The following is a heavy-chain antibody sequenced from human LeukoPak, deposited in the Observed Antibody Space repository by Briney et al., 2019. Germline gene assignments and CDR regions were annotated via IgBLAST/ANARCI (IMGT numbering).Heavy chain of an antibody. CDR3: ARACSGGSCYSDNWIDP. V-gene: IGHV1-2*06. J-gene: IGHJ5*02. Sequence: ASVKVSCKASGYTFTGYYIHWVRQAPEQGLEWMGRINPNSGGTNYAQKFQGRVTMTRDTSISTAYMELSRLRSDDTAVYYCARACSGGSCYSDNWIDPWGQGTLVTVSS. D-gene: IGHD2-15*01. CDR2: INPNSGGT. CDR1: GYTFTGYY.